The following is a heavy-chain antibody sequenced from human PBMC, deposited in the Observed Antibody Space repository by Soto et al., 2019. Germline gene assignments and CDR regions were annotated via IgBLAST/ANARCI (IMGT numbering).Heavy chain of an antibody. Sequence: GSLRLSCAASGFTFSSYGMHWVRQAPGKGLEWVAVISYDGSNKYYADSVKGRFTIPRDNSKNTLYLQMNSLRAEDTAVYYCAKGPAPLGYCSSTSCYAGVGYWGQGTLVTVSS. CDR1: GFTFSSYG. CDR2: ISYDGSNK. D-gene: IGHD2-2*01. J-gene: IGHJ4*02. V-gene: IGHV3-30*18. CDR3: AKGPAPLGYCSSTSCYAGVGY.